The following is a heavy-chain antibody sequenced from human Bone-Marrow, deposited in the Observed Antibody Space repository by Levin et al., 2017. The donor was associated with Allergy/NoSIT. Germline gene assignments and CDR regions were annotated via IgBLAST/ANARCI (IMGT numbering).Heavy chain of an antibody. D-gene: IGHD2/OR15-2a*01. Sequence: GASVKVSCKASGYTFTSYDINWVRQATGQGLEWMGWMNPNSGNTGYAQKFQGRVTMTRNTSISTAYMELSSLRSEDTAVYYCAIRPETLYYYYGMDVWGQGTTVTVSS. V-gene: IGHV1-8*01. J-gene: IGHJ6*02. CDR2: MNPNSGNT. CDR1: GYTFTSYD. CDR3: AIRPETLYYYYGMDV.